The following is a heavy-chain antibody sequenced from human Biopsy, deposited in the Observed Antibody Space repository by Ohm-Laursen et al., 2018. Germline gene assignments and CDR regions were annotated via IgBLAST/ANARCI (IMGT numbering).Heavy chain of an antibody. CDR2: ITSGSSYI. J-gene: IGHJ4*02. CDR1: GFPFTGFS. CDR3: VRGSEFEGSNWPVDY. V-gene: IGHV3-21*01. Sequence: SLRLSCAASGFPFTGFSMDWVRQAPGKGLEWVASITSGSSYIYYADSVKGRFTISRDNPKNSLYLQMNSLRADDSAVYYCVRGSEFEGSNWPVDYWGQGTLVTVSS. D-gene: IGHD6-13*01.